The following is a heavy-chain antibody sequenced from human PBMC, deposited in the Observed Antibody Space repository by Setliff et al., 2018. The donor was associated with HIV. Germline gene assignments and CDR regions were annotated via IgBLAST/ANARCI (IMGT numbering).Heavy chain of an antibody. J-gene: IGHJ4*02. D-gene: IGHD6-19*01. CDR1: GYTFTGCY. Sequence: GASVKVSCKASGYTFTGCYMHWVRQAPGQGLEWMGWINAYNGNTNYAQKLQGRVTMTTDTSTSTAYMELRSLRSDDTAVYYCARETNSGYSSGWYEGGVYYFDYWGQGTLVTVSS. CDR3: ARETNSGYSSGWYEGGVYYFDY. CDR2: INAYNGNT. V-gene: IGHV1-18*04.